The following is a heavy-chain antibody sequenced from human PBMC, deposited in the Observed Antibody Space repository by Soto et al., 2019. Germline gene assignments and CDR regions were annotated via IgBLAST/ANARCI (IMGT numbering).Heavy chain of an antibody. V-gene: IGHV1-18*01. CDR2: INNYSGNT. CDR3: ARTYYYGSGTHYRFDP. D-gene: IGHD3-10*01. Sequence: EASVKVSCKASGYTFTSYGISWVRQAPGHGLEWMGWINNYSGNTKYAQRFQGRITMSTDTSTSTAYMEVRSLTYDDTAVYYCARTYYYGSGTHYRFDPWGQGTLVTVSS. J-gene: IGHJ5*02. CDR1: GYTFTSYG.